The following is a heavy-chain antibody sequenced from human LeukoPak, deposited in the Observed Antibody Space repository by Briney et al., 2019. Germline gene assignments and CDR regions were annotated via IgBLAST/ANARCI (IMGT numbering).Heavy chain of an antibody. CDR3: AKELGYCSSTSCYDYFDY. J-gene: IGHJ4*02. V-gene: IGHV3-9*01. D-gene: IGHD2-2*01. CDR2: ISWNSGSI. Sequence: PGGSLRLSCAASGFTFDDYAMHWVRHAPGKGLEWVSGISWNSGSIGYADSVKGRFTISRDNAKNSLYLQMNSLRAEDTALYYCAKELGYCSSTSCYDYFDYWGQGTLVTVSS. CDR1: GFTFDDYA.